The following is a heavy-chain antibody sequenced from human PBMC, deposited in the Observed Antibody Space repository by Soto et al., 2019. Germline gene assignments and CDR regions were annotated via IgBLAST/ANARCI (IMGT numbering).Heavy chain of an antibody. CDR2: INPSGGST. D-gene: IGHD6-19*01. J-gene: IGHJ6*02. V-gene: IGHV1-46*01. CDR1: GYTFTSYY. CDR3: PLGASSGRSGYYYCSGMDG. Sequence: QVQLVQSGAEVKKPGASVKVSCKASGYTFTSYYMHWVRQAPGQGLEWMGIINPSGGSTSYAQKFQGRVIMIKDTTTSTVDMELSSLRSEDTAVYYCPLGASSGRSGYYYCSGMDGWGQGTTVTVS.